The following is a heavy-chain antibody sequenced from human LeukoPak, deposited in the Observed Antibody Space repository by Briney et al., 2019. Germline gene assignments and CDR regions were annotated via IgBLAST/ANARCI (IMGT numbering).Heavy chain of an antibody. Sequence: ASVKVSCKASGYTFTSYDINWVRQATGLGLEWMGWMNPNSGNTGYAQKFQGRVTITRNTSISTAYMELSSLRSEDTAVYYCARGPTYYDFWSGYWDYYYYMDVWGKGTTVTVSS. J-gene: IGHJ6*03. CDR3: ARGPTYYDFWSGYWDYYYYMDV. CDR2: MNPNSGNT. D-gene: IGHD3-3*01. V-gene: IGHV1-8*03. CDR1: GYTFTSYD.